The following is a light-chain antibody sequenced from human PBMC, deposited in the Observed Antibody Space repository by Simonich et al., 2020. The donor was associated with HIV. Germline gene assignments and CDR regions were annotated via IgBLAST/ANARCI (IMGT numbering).Light chain of an antibody. CDR2: LGS. V-gene: IGKV2-28*01. Sequence: DIVMTQSPLSLPVTPGDPASISCRSSQSLLHSNGYNYLDWYLQKPGQSPQLMIYLGSNRASGVPDRFSGRGSGTDFTLKISRVEAEDVGVYYCMQALQTTRTFGQGTKVEI. CDR3: MQALQTTRT. CDR1: QSLLHSNGYNY. J-gene: IGKJ1*01.